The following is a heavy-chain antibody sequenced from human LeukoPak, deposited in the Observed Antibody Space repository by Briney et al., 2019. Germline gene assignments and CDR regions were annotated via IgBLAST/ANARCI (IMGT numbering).Heavy chain of an antibody. V-gene: IGHV1-8*03. J-gene: IGHJ5*02. CDR2: MNPNSGNT. D-gene: IGHD2-21*01. CDR3: ARGPAVAEFDP. CDR1: GYTFTGYY. Sequence: ASVKVSCKASGYTFTGYYMHWVRQATGQGLEWMGWMNPNSGNTGYAQKFQGRVTITRNTSISTAYMELSSLRSEDTAVYYCARGPAVAEFDPWGQGTLVTVSS.